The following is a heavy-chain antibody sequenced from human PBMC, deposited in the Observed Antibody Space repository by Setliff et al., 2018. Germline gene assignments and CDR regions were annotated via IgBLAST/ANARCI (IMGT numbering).Heavy chain of an antibody. D-gene: IGHD6-13*01. CDR3: ARGGMAAAGRKGVFEH. J-gene: IGHJ4*02. Sequence: ASVKVSCKASGYSLTRYYMHWVRQAPGQGLEWMGIINPGGGSASYAEKFQGRVTMTRDTSTSTVYMEVNSVTSDDTAMYFCARGGMAAAGRKGVFEHWGQGTLVTVSS. V-gene: IGHV1-46*01. CDR2: INPGGGSA. CDR1: GYSLTRYY.